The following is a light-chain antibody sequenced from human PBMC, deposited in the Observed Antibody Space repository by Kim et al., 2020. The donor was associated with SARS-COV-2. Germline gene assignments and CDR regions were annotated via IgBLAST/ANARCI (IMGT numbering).Light chain of an antibody. Sequence: ASVKRTCTLSSGHSSYAIAWHQQQPEKGPRYLMKLNSDGSHSKGDGIPDRFSGSSSGAERYLTISSLQYEDEADYYCQTWGTGIRVFGGGTQLTVL. CDR3: QTWGTGIRV. J-gene: IGLJ3*02. V-gene: IGLV4-69*01. CDR2: LNSDGSH. CDR1: SGHSSYA.